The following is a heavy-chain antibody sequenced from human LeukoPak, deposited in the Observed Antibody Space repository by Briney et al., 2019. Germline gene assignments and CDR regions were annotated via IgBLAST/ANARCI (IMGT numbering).Heavy chain of an antibody. CDR3: ARGLQAFDI. CDR2: TNWNGGST. J-gene: IGHJ3*02. CDR1: GFPFDEYG. D-gene: IGHD2-15*01. V-gene: IGHV3-20*04. Sequence: PGGSLRLSCAASGFPFDEYGMSWVRQAPGKGLEWVSGTNWNGGSTGYADSVKGRFTISRDNAKNSLYLQMNSLRAEDTALYYCARGLQAFDIWGQGTMVTVSS.